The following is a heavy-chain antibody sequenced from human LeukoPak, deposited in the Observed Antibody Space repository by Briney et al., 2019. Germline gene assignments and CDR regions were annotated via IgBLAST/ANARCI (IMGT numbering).Heavy chain of an antibody. CDR3: ARDRGYNYASDFDY. CDR2: INPNSGGT. D-gene: IGHD5-24*01. CDR1: GYTFTGYY. Sequence: GASVKVSCKASGYTFTGYYMHWVRQAPGQGLEWMGWINPNSGGTNYAQKFQGRVTMTRDTSISTAYVELSRLRSDDTAVYYCARDRGYNYASDFDYWGQGTLVTVSS. V-gene: IGHV1-2*02. J-gene: IGHJ4*02.